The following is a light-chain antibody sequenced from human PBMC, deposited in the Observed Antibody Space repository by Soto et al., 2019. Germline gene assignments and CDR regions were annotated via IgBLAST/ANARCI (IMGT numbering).Light chain of an antibody. CDR1: QSISIN. V-gene: IGKV3-15*01. CDR3: QQYNNWIT. J-gene: IGKJ5*01. CDR2: AAS. Sequence: EIVMTHSPATLSLSPVERGVLSCSASQSISINLAWYQQKPGQAPRLLIYAASNRATGVPARFSGSWSGTEFTLTISSLQSEDFAVYYCQQYNNWITFGQGTRLEIK.